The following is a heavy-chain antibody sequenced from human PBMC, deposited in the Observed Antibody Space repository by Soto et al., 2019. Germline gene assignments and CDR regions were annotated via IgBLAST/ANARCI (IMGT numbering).Heavy chain of an antibody. D-gene: IGHD5-18*01. CDR2: ISGSGGST. CDR3: AKVRTTPWIQLDPEGYFDY. CDR1: GFTFSSYA. J-gene: IGHJ4*02. V-gene: IGHV3-23*01. Sequence: PWGSLLVSCASSGFTFSSYAMSWVRQAPGKGLEWVSAISGSGGSTYYADSVKGRFTISRDNSKNTLYLQMNSLRAEDTAVYYCAKVRTTPWIQLDPEGYFDYWGQGTLVTVSS.